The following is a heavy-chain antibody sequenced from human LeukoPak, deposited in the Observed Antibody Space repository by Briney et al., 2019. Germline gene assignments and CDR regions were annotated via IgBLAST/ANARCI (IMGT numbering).Heavy chain of an antibody. CDR3: ARQSRDDAFDI. CDR2: INPDSDYR. J-gene: IGHJ3*02. Sequence: ASVKVSCKASGYTFTGYYMHWVRQAPGHGLEWMGWINPDSDYRYYAQRFQGRVTMTRDTSINTAYMQLNRLQSDDTAKYYCARQSRDDAFDIWGQGTMVTVSS. V-gene: IGHV1-2*02. D-gene: IGHD5-24*01. CDR1: GYTFTGYY.